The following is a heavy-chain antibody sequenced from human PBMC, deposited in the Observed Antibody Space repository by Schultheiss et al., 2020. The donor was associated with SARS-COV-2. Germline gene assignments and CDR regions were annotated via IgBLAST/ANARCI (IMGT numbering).Heavy chain of an antibody. CDR1: GGSFSGYY. J-gene: IGHJ4*02. CDR3: ARSGYYGSGSYSHY. Sequence: GSLRLSCAVYGGSFSGYYWSWIRQPPGKGLEWIGEINHSGSTNYNPSLKSRVTISVDTSKNQFSLKLSSVTAADTAVYYCARSGYYGSGSYSHYWGQGTLVTVSS. V-gene: IGHV4-34*01. D-gene: IGHD3-10*01. CDR2: INHSGST.